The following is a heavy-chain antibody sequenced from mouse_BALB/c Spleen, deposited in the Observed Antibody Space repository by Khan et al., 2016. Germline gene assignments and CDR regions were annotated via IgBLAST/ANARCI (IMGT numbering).Heavy chain of an antibody. CDR2: IKTYTGEA. D-gene: IGHD6-1*01. Sequence: QSQVVQFGPELKKPGETVKISRKASGYAFTNHGMNWGKQAPGKGLKWVGWIKTYTGEATYAEDFQGRFAVSLETSARTAHLQINNLKNEEMDTFFCARRRHLALYGAVDYWGQGTSVSVSS. CDR3: ARRRHLALYGAVDY. CDR1: GYAFTNHG. J-gene: IGHJ4*01. V-gene: IGHV9-1*02.